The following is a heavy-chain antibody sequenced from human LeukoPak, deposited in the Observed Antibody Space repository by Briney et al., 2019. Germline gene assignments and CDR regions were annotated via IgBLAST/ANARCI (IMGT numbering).Heavy chain of an antibody. CDR1: GGTFSSYA. V-gene: IGHV1-69*13. J-gene: IGHJ4*02. CDR3: ARESCSGGSCYWSSRLPPDYYFDY. Sequence: SVKVSCKASGGTFSSYAISWVRQAPGQGLEWMGGIIPIFGTANYAQKFQGRVTITADESTSTAYMELSSLRSEDTAVYYCARESCSGGSCYWSSRLPPDYYFDYWDQGTLVTVSS. CDR2: IIPIFGTA. D-gene: IGHD2-15*01.